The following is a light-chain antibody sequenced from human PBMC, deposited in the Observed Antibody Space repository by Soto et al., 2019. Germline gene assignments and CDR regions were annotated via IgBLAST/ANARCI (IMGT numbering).Light chain of an antibody. V-gene: IGLV3-21*04. CDR1: NIGSKS. J-gene: IGLJ3*02. Sequence: SYELTQPPSVSVAPGKTARITCGGNNIGSKSVHWYQKKPGQAPVLVIYYDSDRPSGIPARFSGSNSGNTATLTISRVEAGDEADYYCQVWDSSSDHPGWVFGGGTKLTVL. CDR2: YDS. CDR3: QVWDSSSDHPGWV.